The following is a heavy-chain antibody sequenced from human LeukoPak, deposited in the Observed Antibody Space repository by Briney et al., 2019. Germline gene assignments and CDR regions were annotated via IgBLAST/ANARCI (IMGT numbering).Heavy chain of an antibody. CDR3: AKGYSIRHYYFDY. Sequence: QSGGSLRLSCAASGFTFSSYAMSWVRQAPGKGLEWVSGISGSGDNTYYADSVKGRFTISRDNAKNSLYLQMNSLRAEDTALYYCAKGYSIRHYYFDYWGQGTLVTVSS. CDR2: ISGSGDNT. V-gene: IGHV3-23*01. CDR1: GFTFSSYA. J-gene: IGHJ4*02. D-gene: IGHD1-14*01.